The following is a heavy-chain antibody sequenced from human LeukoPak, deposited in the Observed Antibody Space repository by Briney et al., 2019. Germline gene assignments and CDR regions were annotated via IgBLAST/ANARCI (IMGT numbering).Heavy chain of an antibody. CDR1: GGSISSSSYY. D-gene: IGHD6-19*01. CDR3: ARSIAVAGTSGWYFQH. V-gene: IGHV4-39*07. CDR2: IYYSGST. Sequence: PSETLSLTCTVSGGSISSSSYYWGWIRQPPGKGLEWIGSIYYSGSTYYNPSLKSRVTISVDTSKNQFSLKLSSVTAADTAVYYCARSIAVAGTSGWYFQHWGQGTLVTVSS. J-gene: IGHJ1*01.